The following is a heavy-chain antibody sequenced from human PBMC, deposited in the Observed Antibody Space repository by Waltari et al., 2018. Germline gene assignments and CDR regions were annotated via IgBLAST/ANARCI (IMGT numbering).Heavy chain of an antibody. CDR2: ISNTAATI. J-gene: IGHJ3*02. CDR3: ARSSGYDVFEI. D-gene: IGHD3-22*01. Sequence: EVELEESGGGWVRPGGSLRLSCVGSGFPFGTSSVNWVRQAPGKGLEWVSYISNTAATIFYADSVKGRFTISRDNAENSVYLQMHSLRAEDTAVYYCARSSGYDVFEIWGQGTMVTVSS. CDR1: GFPFGTSS. V-gene: IGHV3-48*04.